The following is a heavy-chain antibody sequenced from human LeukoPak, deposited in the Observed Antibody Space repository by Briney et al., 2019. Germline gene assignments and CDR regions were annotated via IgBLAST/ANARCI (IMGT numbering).Heavy chain of an antibody. CDR2: IYPGGSDT. CDR3: ARRTGGFES. V-gene: IGHV5-51*01. D-gene: IGHD3-10*01. J-gene: IGHJ4*02. Sequence: GESLKISCKGSGYTFTTDWIGWVRQMPGKGLEWMGIIYPGGSDTIYNPSFQGQVIISVGKSINTAYMEWTSLKASDTAKYFCARRTGGFESWGQGTLVIVSS. CDR1: GYTFTTDW.